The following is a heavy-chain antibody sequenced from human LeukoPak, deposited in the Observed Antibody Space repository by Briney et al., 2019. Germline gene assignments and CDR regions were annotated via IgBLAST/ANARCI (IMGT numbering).Heavy chain of an antibody. CDR2: IYYSGST. D-gene: IGHD3-3*01. Sequence: SETLSLTCTVSGGSISSYYWSWIRQPPGKGLEWIGYIYYSGSTNYNPSLKSRVTISVDTSKNQFSLKLSSVTAADTAVYYCARTFTYYDFWSGYPHLFDYWGQGTLVTVSS. CDR1: GGSISSYY. CDR3: ARTFTYYDFWSGYPHLFDY. V-gene: IGHV4-59*08. J-gene: IGHJ4*02.